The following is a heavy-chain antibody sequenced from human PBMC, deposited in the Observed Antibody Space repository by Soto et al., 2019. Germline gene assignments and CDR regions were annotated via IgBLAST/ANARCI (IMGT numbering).Heavy chain of an antibody. V-gene: IGHV3-33*01. D-gene: IGHD6-6*01. Sequence: QVQLVESGGGVVQPGRSLRLSCAASGFTFSSYGMHWVRQAPGKGLEWVAVIWYDGSNKYYADSVKGRFTISRDNSKNTLYLQMNSLRAEDTAVYYCARDQSIAAHYYYYGMDVWGQGTTVTVSS. CDR3: ARDQSIAAHYYYYGMDV. CDR1: GFTFSSYG. J-gene: IGHJ6*02. CDR2: IWYDGSNK.